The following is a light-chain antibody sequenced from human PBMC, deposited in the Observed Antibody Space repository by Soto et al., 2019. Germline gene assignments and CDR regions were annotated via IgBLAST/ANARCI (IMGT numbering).Light chain of an antibody. J-gene: IGKJ1*01. Sequence: DIQMTPSPSTLSASVGDRITITCRASQRFGRWLAWYQQKPGKPPKLLIYDVSRLESGVPSRFSGTDSGAEFTLTINRVQPEDVATYYCQQYSSLWAFGQGTKVEIK. CDR3: QQYSSLWA. CDR2: DVS. V-gene: IGKV1-5*01. CDR1: QRFGRW.